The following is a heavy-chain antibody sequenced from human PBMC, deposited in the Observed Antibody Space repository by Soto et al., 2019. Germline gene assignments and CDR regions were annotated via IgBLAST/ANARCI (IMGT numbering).Heavy chain of an antibody. Sequence: TLTLSWTGSGGSISSGAYDWSWIRQHPGKGLEWIGYIYYSRSTYYNPSLNSRVTISVDTSKNQFSLKLISVTAADTAVDYCARSDIMATIWSFDHWGQGTLVTVSS. CDR2: IYYSRST. D-gene: IGHD5-12*01. CDR3: ARSDIMATIWSFDH. J-gene: IGHJ4*02. CDR1: GGSISSGAYD. V-gene: IGHV4-31*02.